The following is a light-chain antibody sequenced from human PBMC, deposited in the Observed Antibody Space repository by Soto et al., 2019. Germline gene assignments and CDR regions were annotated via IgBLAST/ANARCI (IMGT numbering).Light chain of an antibody. CDR2: AAS. J-gene: IGKJ5*01. CDR1: QSISSY. V-gene: IGKV1-39*01. CDR3: QQSYSTPIT. Sequence: DIQMTQSQSSLSASVGDRVTITCRASQSISSYLNWYQQKPGKAPKLLIYAASSFQSGVPSRFSGSGSGADFTLTISSLQPEDFATYYCQQSYSTPITVGQGTRLEIK.